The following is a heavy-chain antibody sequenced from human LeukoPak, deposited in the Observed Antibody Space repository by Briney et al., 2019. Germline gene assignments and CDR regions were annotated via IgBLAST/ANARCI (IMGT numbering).Heavy chain of an antibody. V-gene: IGHV3-7*01. Sequence: GGSLRLSYAASGFTFSNYWMSWVRQAPGKGLKWVADIKRDESEQHYVDSVKGRFTISRDNAKNSLYLQMNSLRAEDTAVYYCALNMVGGQIFDFWGQGTLVTVSS. CDR1: GFTFSNYW. CDR2: IKRDESEQ. D-gene: IGHD3-10*01. J-gene: IGHJ4*02. CDR3: ALNMVGGQIFDF.